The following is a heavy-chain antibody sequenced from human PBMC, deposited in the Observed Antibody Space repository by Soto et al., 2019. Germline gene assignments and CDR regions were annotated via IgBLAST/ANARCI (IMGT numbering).Heavy chain of an antibody. CDR2: ISYDGSNK. CDR3: AKPRIAAAGSPDYYYRMDV. Sequence: PGGSLRLSCAASGFTFSSYGMHWVRQAPGKGLEWVAVISYDGSNKYYADSVKGRFTISRDNSKNTLYLQMNSLRAEDTAVYYCAKPRIAAAGSPDYYYRMDVWGQGTTVTVSS. CDR1: GFTFSSYG. J-gene: IGHJ6*02. V-gene: IGHV3-30*18. D-gene: IGHD6-13*01.